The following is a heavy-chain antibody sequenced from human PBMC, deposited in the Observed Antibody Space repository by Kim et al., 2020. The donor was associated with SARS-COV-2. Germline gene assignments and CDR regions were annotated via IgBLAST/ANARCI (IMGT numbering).Heavy chain of an antibody. CDR3: ARSGRGYDFTYFDS. CDR1: GGSINNYY. D-gene: IGHD5-12*01. Sequence: SETLSLTCSVSGGSINNYYWSWMRQPPGKGLEYIANIFYSGTTNYNPSLKSRVTISVDRSNNHFSLNLSSVTAADTAVYYCARSGRGYDFTYFDSWGQGTLVTVSS. CDR2: IFYSGTT. V-gene: IGHV4-59*08. J-gene: IGHJ4*02.